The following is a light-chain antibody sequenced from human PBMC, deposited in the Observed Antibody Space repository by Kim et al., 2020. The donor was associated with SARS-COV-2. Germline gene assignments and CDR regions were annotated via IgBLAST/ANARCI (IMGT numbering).Light chain of an antibody. Sequence: SPGERVTLSCRASQTVRNNFLVWYQQKPGQAPRLLIYGASTRATDIPARFSGSGSGTEFTLTISSLQSEDIAIYYCQQHTDWPLTFGGGTKVDIK. CDR3: QQHTDWPLT. J-gene: IGKJ4*01. CDR2: GAS. V-gene: IGKV3-15*01. CDR1: QTVRNN.